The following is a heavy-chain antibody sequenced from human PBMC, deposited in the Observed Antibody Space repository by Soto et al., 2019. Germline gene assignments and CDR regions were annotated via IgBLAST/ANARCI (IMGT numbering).Heavy chain of an antibody. CDR1: GGSISSSSYY. CDR2: IYYSGST. CDR3: ARRGYDFWSGYYGAFDI. J-gene: IGHJ3*02. V-gene: IGHV4-39*01. Sequence: SETLSLTCTVSGGSISSSSYYWGWIRQPPGKGLEWIGSIYYSGSTYYNPSLKSRVTISVDTSKSQFSLKLSSVTAADTAVYYCARRGYDFWSGYYGAFDIWGQGTMVTVSS. D-gene: IGHD3-3*01.